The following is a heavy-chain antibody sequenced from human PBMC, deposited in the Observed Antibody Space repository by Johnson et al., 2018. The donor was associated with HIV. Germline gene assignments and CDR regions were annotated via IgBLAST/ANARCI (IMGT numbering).Heavy chain of an antibody. CDR2: ISYDGSNK. D-gene: IGHD2-15*01. CDR1: GFIFSSYA. J-gene: IGHJ3*02. V-gene: IGHV3-30*04. Sequence: QVQLVESGGGVVQPGRSLRLSCAASGFIFSSYAMHWVRQAPGKGLEWVAGISYDGSNKYYADSVKGRFTISRDNSKNTLYMQMNSLRAEDTAVYYCARDKRYCSGGSCHLGAFDIWGQGTMVTVSS. CDR3: ARDKRYCSGGSCHLGAFDI.